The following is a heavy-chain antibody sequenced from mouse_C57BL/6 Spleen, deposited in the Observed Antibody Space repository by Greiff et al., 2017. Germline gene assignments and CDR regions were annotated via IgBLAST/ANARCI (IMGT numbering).Heavy chain of an antibody. CDR3: ARRGYYGSSYWYFDV. CDR2: IDPEDGET. D-gene: IGHD1-1*01. CDR1: GFNIKDYY. Sequence: EVKLMESGAELVKPGASVKLSCTASGFNIKDYYMHWVKQRTEQGLEWIGRIDPEDGETKYAPKFQGKATITADTSANTAYLQLSSLTSEDTAVYYCARRGYYGSSYWYFDVWGTGTTVTVSS. V-gene: IGHV14-2*01. J-gene: IGHJ1*03.